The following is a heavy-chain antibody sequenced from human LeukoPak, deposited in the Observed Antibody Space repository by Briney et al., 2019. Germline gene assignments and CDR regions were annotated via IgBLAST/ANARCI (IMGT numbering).Heavy chain of an antibody. V-gene: IGHV3-33*01. D-gene: IGHD3-16*01. Sequence: QSGGSLRLSCAASGFTFSSYGMHWVRQAPGKGLEWVAVIWYDGSNKYYADSVKGRFTISRDNSKNTLYLQMNSLRAEDTAAYYCASTLGGPGAFDIWGQGTMVTVPS. CDR2: IWYDGSNK. CDR1: GFTFSSYG. CDR3: ASTLGGPGAFDI. J-gene: IGHJ3*02.